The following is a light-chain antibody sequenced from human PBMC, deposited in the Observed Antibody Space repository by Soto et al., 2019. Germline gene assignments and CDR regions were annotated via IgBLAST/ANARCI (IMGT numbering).Light chain of an antibody. V-gene: IGKV3-20*01. CDR2: GAS. Sequence: EIVLTQSPGTLSLSPGERATLSCRASQSVSSSYLAWYQQKPGQAPRLLIYGASSRATGIPDRFSGSGSGTDFTITISRLEHEDFAVYYCQQYGSSHPTFGGGTKVEIK. CDR3: QQYGSSHPT. CDR1: QSVSSSY. J-gene: IGKJ4*01.